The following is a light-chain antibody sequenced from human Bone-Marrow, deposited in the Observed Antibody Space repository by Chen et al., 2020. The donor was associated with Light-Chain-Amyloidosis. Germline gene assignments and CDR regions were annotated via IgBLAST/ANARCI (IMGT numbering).Light chain of an antibody. Sequence: QSALTQPASVSGSPGQSITISCTGTSSDVGGYNHVSWYQHHPGKAPKLMIYEVSNRPSGISNRFSGSKSGNTASLSISGLLAEDEADYYCSSYTSSVSYVFGSGTKVTVL. CDR1: SSDVGGYNH. CDR3: SSYTSSVSYV. V-gene: IGLV2-14*01. CDR2: EVS. J-gene: IGLJ1*01.